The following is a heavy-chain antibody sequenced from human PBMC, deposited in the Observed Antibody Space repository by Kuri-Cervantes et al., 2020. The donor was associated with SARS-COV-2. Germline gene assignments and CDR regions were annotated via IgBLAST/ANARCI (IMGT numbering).Heavy chain of an antibody. CDR1: GFTFSSYE. V-gene: IGHV3-23*01. CDR3: AKVGTSIAVSGRFDY. CDR2: ISASGAST. Sequence: GESLRLSCAASGFTFSSYEMNWVRQAPGKGLEWLSVISASGASTYYADSVKGRFTISRDNSKNTLYLQMNSLRAEDTAVYYCAKVGTSIAVSGRFDYWGQGTLVTSPQ. J-gene: IGHJ4*02. D-gene: IGHD6-19*01.